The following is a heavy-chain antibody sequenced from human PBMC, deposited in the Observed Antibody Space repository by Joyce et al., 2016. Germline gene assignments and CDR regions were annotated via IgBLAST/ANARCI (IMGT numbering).Heavy chain of an antibody. D-gene: IGHD3-10*01. CDR2: MKSKGDGGTA. V-gene: IGHV3-15*07. CDR3: ADYYHLGSWPP. CDR1: GFSFNYAW. J-gene: IGHJ5*02. Sequence: EVQLVETGGDLVKPGGSLRLSCGASGFSFNYAWMFNNAWMNWVRQAPGKGLEWVGRMKSKGDGGTADYAAPVKGRFTISRDDSKKTVYLQMNGLRTDDTAVYYGADYYHLGSWPPWGQGTLVTVSS.